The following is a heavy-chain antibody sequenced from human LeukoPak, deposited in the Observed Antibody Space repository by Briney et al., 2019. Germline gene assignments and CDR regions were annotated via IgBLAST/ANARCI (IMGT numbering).Heavy chain of an antibody. J-gene: IGHJ4*02. Sequence: SETLSLTCTVSGGSISSYYWSWIRQPAGKGLEWIGRIYTSGSTNYNPSLKSRVTMSVDTSKNQFSLKLSSVTAADTAVYYCARSLPNYDFWSGLAPPWELGYYFDYWGQGTLVTVSS. CDR3: ARSLPNYDFWSGLAPPWELGYYFDY. V-gene: IGHV4-4*07. CDR1: GGSISSYY. D-gene: IGHD3-3*01. CDR2: IYTSGST.